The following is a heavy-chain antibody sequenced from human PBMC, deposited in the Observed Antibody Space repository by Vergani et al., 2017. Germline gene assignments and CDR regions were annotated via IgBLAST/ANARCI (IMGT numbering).Heavy chain of an antibody. D-gene: IGHD6-6*01. CDR2: ISSSSSYI. CDR3: ARGYSSSSDYDY. CDR1: GFTFSSYS. J-gene: IGHJ4*02. V-gene: IGHV3-21*01. Sequence: EVQLVESGGGLVKPGGSLRLSCAASGFTFSSYSMNWVRQAPGKGLEWVSSISSSSSYIYYADSVKGRFTISRDNAKNSLYLQMNSLRAEYTAVYYCARGYSSSSDYDYWGQGTLVTVSS.